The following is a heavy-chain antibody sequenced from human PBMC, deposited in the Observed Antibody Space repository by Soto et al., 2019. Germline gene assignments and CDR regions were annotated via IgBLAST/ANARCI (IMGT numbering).Heavy chain of an antibody. V-gene: IGHV2-5*02. CDR2: IYWDDDK. J-gene: IGHJ1*01. CDR3: AHTVGLVVVASEDEYFQH. CDR1: GFSLSTSGVG. Sequence: SGPTLVNPTQTLTLTCTFSGFSLSTSGVGVGWIRQPPGKALEWLAVIYWDDDKGYSPSLKNRLTITKDTSKNQVVLTMTNMDPVDTATYYCAHTVGLVVVASEDEYFQHWGQGTQVTVSS. D-gene: IGHD2-15*01.